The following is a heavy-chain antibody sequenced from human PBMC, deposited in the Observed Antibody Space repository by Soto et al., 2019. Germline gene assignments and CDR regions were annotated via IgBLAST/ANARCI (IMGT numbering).Heavy chain of an antibody. D-gene: IGHD3-22*01. CDR3: AKDTYYHDSSGYYVFDY. CDR1: GVTFSSYG. V-gene: IGHV3-30*18. Sequence: QVQLVESGGDVVQPGRSLRLSCVASGVTFSSYGIHWVRQAPGKGLEWVAAVSYDGSNKHYADSVKGRFTISRDNSENMVSLQMNSLRAEDTAVYYCAKDTYYHDSSGYYVFDYWGQGTLVTGSS. CDR2: VSYDGSNK. J-gene: IGHJ4*02.